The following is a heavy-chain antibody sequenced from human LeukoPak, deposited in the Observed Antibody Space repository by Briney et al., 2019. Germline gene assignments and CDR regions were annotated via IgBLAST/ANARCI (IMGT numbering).Heavy chain of an antibody. CDR2: ISWNSGSI. CDR1: GFTFDDYA. J-gene: IGHJ4*02. D-gene: IGHD5-12*01. CDR3: AKDIGYSGYDGGG. Sequence: SLRLSCAASGFTFDDYAMHWVRQAPGKGLEWVSGISWNSGSIGYADSVKGRFTISRDNAKNSLYLQMNSLRAEDTALYYCAKDIGYSGYDGGGWGQGTLVTVSS. V-gene: IGHV3-9*01.